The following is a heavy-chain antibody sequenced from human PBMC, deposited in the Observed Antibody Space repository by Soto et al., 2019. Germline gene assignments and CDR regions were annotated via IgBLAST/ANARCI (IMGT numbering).Heavy chain of an antibody. D-gene: IGHD1-7*01. CDR3: DTKSIPHNWNSF. CDR1: GFTFNSAW. V-gene: IGHV3-15*01. CDR2: IKSQSDGGTV. Sequence: GGSLRLSCAASGFTFNSAWMTWVRQPPGRGLEWVGRIKSQSDGGTVDSAAPVKGRFTISRDDAKNTLYLQLNSLMPEDTAVYYCDTKSIPHNWNSFWGRGTLVTVSS. J-gene: IGHJ4*02.